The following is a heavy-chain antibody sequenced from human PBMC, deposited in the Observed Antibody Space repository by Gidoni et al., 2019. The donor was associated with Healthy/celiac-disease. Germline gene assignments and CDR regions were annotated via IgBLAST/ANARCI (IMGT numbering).Heavy chain of an antibody. Sequence: EVQLVESGGGLVQPGGSLRLSCAASGFTFSSYEMNWVRQAPGKGLEWVSYISSSGSTIYYADSVKGRFNIPRDKSKSSLYLQMNSLRAEDTAVYYCARDYYGDYVWVREYYFDYWGQGTLVTVSS. CDR2: ISSSGSTI. V-gene: IGHV3-48*03. CDR1: GFTFSSYE. D-gene: IGHD4-17*01. J-gene: IGHJ4*02. CDR3: ARDYYGDYVWVREYYFDY.